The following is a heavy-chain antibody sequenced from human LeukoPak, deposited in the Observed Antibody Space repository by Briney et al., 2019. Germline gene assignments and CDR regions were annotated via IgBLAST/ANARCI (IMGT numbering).Heavy chain of an antibody. CDR1: GFTFSSYA. Sequence: GGSLRLSCAASGFTFSSYAMHWVRQAPGKGLEWVAVISYDGSNKYYADSVKGRFTISRDNSKNTLYLQMNSLRAEDTAVYYCARSYYNLSYFDYWGQGTLVTVSS. D-gene: IGHD1-26*01. V-gene: IGHV3-30*04. CDR3: ARSYYNLSYFDY. J-gene: IGHJ4*02. CDR2: ISYDGSNK.